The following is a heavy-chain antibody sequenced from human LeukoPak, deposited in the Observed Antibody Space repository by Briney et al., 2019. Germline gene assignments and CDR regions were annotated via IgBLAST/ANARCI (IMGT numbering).Heavy chain of an antibody. Sequence: GGSLRLSCAASGFTFSSYAMHWVRQAPGKGLEWVAVISYDGSNKYYADSVKGRFTISRDNSKNTLYLQMNSLRAEDTAVYYCARVREGRDIVATIISFWGQGTLVTVSS. D-gene: IGHD5-12*01. J-gene: IGHJ4*02. V-gene: IGHV3-30*04. CDR1: GFTFSSYA. CDR3: ARVREGRDIVATIISF. CDR2: ISYDGSNK.